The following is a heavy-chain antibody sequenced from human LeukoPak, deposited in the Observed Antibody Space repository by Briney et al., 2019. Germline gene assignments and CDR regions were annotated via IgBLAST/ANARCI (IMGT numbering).Heavy chain of an antibody. Sequence: GRSLRLSFSASGFPFSSYGMHWVRQAPGKGLEWVAVISYDGSNKYYADSVKGRFTISRDNSKNTLYLQMNSLRAEDTCVYYCAKGSDYPDNWGQGTLVTVSS. V-gene: IGHV3-30*18. CDR1: GFPFSSYG. CDR2: ISYDGSNK. CDR3: AKGSDYPDN. J-gene: IGHJ4*02.